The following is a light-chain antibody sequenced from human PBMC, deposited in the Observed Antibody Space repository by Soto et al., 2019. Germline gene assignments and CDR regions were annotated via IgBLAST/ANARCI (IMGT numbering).Light chain of an antibody. V-gene: IGLV1-40*01. Sequence: QSVLTQPPSVSGAPGQRGTISCTGSNIRAGYDVHWYKQVPGTAPKVLIYGNTNRPSGVPDRFSASKSDDSASLAITGLQDEDEADYYCQSYDSGLSGPVFGSGTKLTVL. CDR1: SNIRAGYD. J-gene: IGLJ1*01. CDR3: QSYDSGLSGPV. CDR2: GNT.